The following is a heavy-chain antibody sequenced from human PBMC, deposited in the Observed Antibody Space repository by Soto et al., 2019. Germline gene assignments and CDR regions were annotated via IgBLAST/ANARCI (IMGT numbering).Heavy chain of an antibody. CDR3: VRGGYDHFDP. Sequence: GGSLRLSCAVSGITFSSHGMSWVRQCPGKGLEWVSTINSAGTATNYADAVKGRFTVSRDNLQNMLYLQMNGLRTEDTAVYYCVRGGYDHFDPWGQGTLVTVSS. CDR1: GITFSSHG. CDR2: INSAGTAT. V-gene: IGHV3-23*05. D-gene: IGHD3-3*01. J-gene: IGHJ5*02.